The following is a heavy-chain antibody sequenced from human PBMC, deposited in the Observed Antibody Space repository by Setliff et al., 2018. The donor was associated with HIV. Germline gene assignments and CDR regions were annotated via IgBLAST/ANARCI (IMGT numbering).Heavy chain of an antibody. CDR1: GYSFTDYW. J-gene: IGHJ4*02. V-gene: IGHV5-51*01. CDR2: IYPGDSET. CDR3: ARLSGLYYYDSSGYYYGHYFDY. D-gene: IGHD3-22*01. Sequence: LKISCRASGYSFTDYWIGWVRQMPGKGLECMGIIYPGDSETKYSPSFQGQVTISVGKSFNTAYLQWSSLRASDTTMYYCARLSGLYYYDSSGYYYGHYFDYWGQGTLVTVSS.